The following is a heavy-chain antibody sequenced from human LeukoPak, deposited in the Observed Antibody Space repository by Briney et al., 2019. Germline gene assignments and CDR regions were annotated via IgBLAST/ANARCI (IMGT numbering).Heavy chain of an antibody. D-gene: IGHD1-14*01. V-gene: IGHV1-2*02. J-gene: IGHJ4*02. Sequence: ASVKVSCKASGYTFTGYYLHWVRQAPGQGLEWMGWLNPKTGGTSYAQKFQGRVTMTRDTSISTVNMELSRLTSDDMAVYYCARATDENDHWGRGTLVTVSS. CDR3: ARATDENDH. CDR1: GYTFTGYY. CDR2: LNPKTGGT.